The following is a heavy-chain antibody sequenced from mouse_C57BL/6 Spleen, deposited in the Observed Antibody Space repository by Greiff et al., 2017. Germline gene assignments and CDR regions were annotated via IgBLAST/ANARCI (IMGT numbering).Heavy chain of an antibody. CDR2: ISYDGSN. Sequence: EVHLVESGPGLVKPSQSLSLTCSVTGYSITSGYYWNWIRQFPGNKLEWMGYISYDGSNNYNPSLKNRISITRDTSKNQFFLKLNSVTTEDTATYYCARTGIITTVVAGGFDYWGQGTTLTVSS. CDR1: GYSITSGYY. V-gene: IGHV3-6*01. J-gene: IGHJ2*01. D-gene: IGHD1-1*01. CDR3: ARTGIITTVVAGGFDY.